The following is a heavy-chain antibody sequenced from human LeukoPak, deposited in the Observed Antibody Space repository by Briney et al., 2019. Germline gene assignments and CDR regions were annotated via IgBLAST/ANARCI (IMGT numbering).Heavy chain of an antibody. V-gene: IGHV4-30-2*01. D-gene: IGHD2-21*02. CDR1: GGSISSSGYS. J-gene: IGHJ5*02. Sequence: SQTLSLTCAVSGGSISSSGYSWSWIRQPPGKGLEWIGYIHHTGSTYYNPSLKSRVTISVDRSKNQFPLKLSSVTAADTAMYFCARTPTYCGGDCYYFDPWGQGTLVTVSS. CDR2: IHHTGST. CDR3: ARTPTYCGGDCYYFDP.